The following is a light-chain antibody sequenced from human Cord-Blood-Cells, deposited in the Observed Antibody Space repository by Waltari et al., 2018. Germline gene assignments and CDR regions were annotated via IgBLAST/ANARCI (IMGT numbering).Light chain of an antibody. V-gene: IGKV1-5*03. J-gene: IGKJ1*01. CDR2: KAS. Sequence: DIQMTQSPSTLSASVGDRVTITCWASQSISSWLAWYQQKPGKAPKLLIYKASSLESGVPSRFSGSGSGTEFTLTISSLQPDDFATYYCQQYNSYSPKTFGQGTKVEIK. CDR3: QQYNSYSPKT. CDR1: QSISSW.